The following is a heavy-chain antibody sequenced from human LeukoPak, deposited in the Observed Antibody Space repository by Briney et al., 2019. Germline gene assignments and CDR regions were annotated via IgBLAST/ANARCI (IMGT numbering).Heavy chain of an antibody. J-gene: IGHJ4*02. V-gene: IGHV1-46*01. Sequence: ASVKVSCKASGYTFTSYDINWVRQATGQGLEWMGIINPSGGSTSYAQKFQGRVTITADTSTDTAYMEMSSLRSEDTAVYYCTTLSWPLPSGGVPVPMDWGQGTLVTVSS. D-gene: IGHD3-10*01. CDR1: GYTFTSYD. CDR3: TTLSWPLPSGGVPVPMD. CDR2: INPSGGST.